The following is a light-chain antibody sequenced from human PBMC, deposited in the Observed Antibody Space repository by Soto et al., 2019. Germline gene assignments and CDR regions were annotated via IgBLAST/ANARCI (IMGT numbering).Light chain of an antibody. Sequence: QSALTQPASVSGSPGPSITISCTGSSGDIGDYKYVSWYNQHPGKAPILMIYDVSNRPSGVSNRFSASKSGNTASLTISWLQAEDEADYYCSSYTSTNFVIFCGGTKLTVL. CDR2: DVS. CDR1: SGDIGDYKY. J-gene: IGLJ2*01. V-gene: IGLV2-14*01. CDR3: SSYTSTNFVI.